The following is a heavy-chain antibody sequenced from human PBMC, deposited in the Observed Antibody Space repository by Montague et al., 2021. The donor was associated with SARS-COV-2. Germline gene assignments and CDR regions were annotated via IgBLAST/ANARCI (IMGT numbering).Heavy chain of an antibody. J-gene: IGHJ3*02. D-gene: IGHD3-22*01. CDR2: IYYNGYT. CDR3: ARGGATYYYDTSGYVNAFDT. CDR1: GDSISTYY. Sequence: SETLSLTCTVSGDSISTYYWGWIRQHPGKGLEWIGYIYYNGYTNXNPSLKSRVTISVDTSKNQFSLRLSSVTAADTAVYFCARGGATYYYDTSGYVNAFDTWGQGTMVTVSS. V-gene: IGHV4-59*01.